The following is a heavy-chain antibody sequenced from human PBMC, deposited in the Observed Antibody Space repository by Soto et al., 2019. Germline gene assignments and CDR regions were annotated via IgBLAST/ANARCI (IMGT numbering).Heavy chain of an antibody. CDR2: ISSSSSTI. V-gene: IGHV3-48*02. Sequence: PGGSLRLSCAASGFTFSSYSMNWVRQAPGKGLEWVSYISSSSSTIYYADSVKGRFTISRDNAKNSLYLQMNSLRDEDTAVYYCAREQANEKPEGVDFWGQGTLVTVAS. D-gene: IGHD3-16*01. CDR3: AREQANEKPEGVDF. J-gene: IGHJ4*02. CDR1: GFTFSSYS.